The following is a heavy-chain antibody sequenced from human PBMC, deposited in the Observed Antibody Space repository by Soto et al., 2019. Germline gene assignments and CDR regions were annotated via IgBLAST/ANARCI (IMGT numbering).Heavy chain of an antibody. D-gene: IGHD3-3*02. CDR2: INPNSGDT. V-gene: IGHV1-2*02. CDR1: GHSFTGHY. CDR3: ARALIGFLDWLPDNYYYGMDV. Sequence: ASVKVSCKVSGHSFTGHYMHWVRQAPGPGLEWMGWINPNSGDTNYARKFQGRVTMTRDTSIKTVYMELSSLRSDDTAVYYCARALIGFLDWLPDNYYYGMDVWGQGTTVTVSS. J-gene: IGHJ6*02.